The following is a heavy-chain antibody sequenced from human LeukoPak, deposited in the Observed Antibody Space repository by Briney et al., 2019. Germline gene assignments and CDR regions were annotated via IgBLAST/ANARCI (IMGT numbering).Heavy chain of an antibody. CDR3: VGESWNNWFDP. D-gene: IGHD3-16*01. CDR2: INSDGSST. V-gene: IGHV3-74*01. J-gene: IGHJ5*02. CDR1: GFTFSSYW. Sequence: VGSLGLSCAASGFTFSSYWMHWVRQAPGKGLVWVSRINSDGSSTSYAESVKGRFTISRDNAKNTLYLQMNSLRAEDTAVYYCVGESWNNWFDPWGQGTLVTVSS.